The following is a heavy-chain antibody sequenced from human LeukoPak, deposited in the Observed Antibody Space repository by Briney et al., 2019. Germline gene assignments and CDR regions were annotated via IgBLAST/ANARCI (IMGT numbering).Heavy chain of an antibody. CDR2: MNPNSGNT. CDR3: ARGRSQNWFDP. J-gene: IGHJ5*02. CDR1: GYTFTSYD. Sequence: ASVKVSCKASGYTFTSYDINWVRQATGQGLEWMGWMNPNSGNTGYAQRFQGRVTMTRNTSRSTAYMELSSLRSEDTAVYYCARGRSQNWFDPWGQGTLVTVSS. V-gene: IGHV1-8*01.